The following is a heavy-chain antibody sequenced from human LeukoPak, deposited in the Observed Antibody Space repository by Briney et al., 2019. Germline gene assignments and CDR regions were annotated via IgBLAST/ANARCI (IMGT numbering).Heavy chain of an antibody. J-gene: IGHJ4*02. CDR2: ISTISSTK. V-gene: IGHV3-48*02. CDR3: ARGKIGYYYGDYDGY. D-gene: IGHD4-17*01. CDR1: GFTFSSYD. Sequence: GGSLRLSCAASGFTFSSYDMNWVRQAPGKGLEWVSYISTISSTKYYADSVKGRFTISRDNAKNSLYLQMNSLRDEDTAVYYCARGKIGYYYGDYDGYWGQGTLATVSS.